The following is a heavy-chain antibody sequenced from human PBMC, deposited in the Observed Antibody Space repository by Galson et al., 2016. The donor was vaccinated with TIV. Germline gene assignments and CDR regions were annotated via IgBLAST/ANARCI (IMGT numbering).Heavy chain of an antibody. V-gene: IGHV5-10-1*01. CDR3: ARGVSSGSAWLDP. D-gene: IGHD3-10*01. Sequence: QSGAEVKKPGESLRISCKGSGYSFTRYWINWVRQMPGKGLEWIGRIDPSDSYTNYSPSFQGHVTISVDKSVDTAYLKWSSLKASDTAIYYCARGVSSGSAWLDPWRQGTLVSVSS. CDR1: GYSFTRYW. CDR2: IDPSDSYT. J-gene: IGHJ5*02.